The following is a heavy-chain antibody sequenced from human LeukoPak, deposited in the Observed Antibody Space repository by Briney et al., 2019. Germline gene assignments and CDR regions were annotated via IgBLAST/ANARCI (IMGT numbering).Heavy chain of an antibody. Sequence: GESLKISCKGSGYTFTTSWIGWVRQMPGKGLEWMGIIYPGDSDTRYSPSFRGQVTISADKSISTAYLQWSSLKASDTAMYYCARRIGVVPAYNWFDPWGQGTLVTVSS. CDR1: GYTFTTSW. J-gene: IGHJ5*02. CDR3: ARRIGVVPAYNWFDP. CDR2: IYPGDSDT. V-gene: IGHV5-51*01. D-gene: IGHD2-2*01.